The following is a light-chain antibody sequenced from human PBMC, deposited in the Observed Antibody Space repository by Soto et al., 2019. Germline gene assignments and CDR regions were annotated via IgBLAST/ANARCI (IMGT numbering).Light chain of an antibody. J-gene: IGKJ2*01. V-gene: IGKV4-1*01. CDR1: QSVLYSSNNKNY. CDR3: QQYYSTPPT. CDR2: WAS. Sequence: DIVMTQSPDSLAVSLGERATINCKSSQSVLYSSNNKNYLAWYQQRPGQPPKLLIYWASTRESGHPDRFSGSGSGTDYTLTITSLQAEDVAVYYCQQYYSTPPTFGQGTKLEIK.